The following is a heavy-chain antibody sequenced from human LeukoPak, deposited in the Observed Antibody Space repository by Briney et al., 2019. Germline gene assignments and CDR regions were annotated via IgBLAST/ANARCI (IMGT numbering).Heavy chain of an antibody. D-gene: IGHD5-18*01. J-gene: IGHJ6*02. CDR3: ARELGAGYSYGYYYGMDV. Sequence: GGSLRHSCAASGFTFISYSMSWVRPAPGKGPGWVSSIRSSSSYIYYADSVKSRFTISRDNVKTSLYLQMNSLRAEDTAVYYCARELGAGYSYGYYYGMDVWGQGTTVTVSS. CDR2: IRSSSSYI. CDR1: GFTFISYS. V-gene: IGHV3-21*01.